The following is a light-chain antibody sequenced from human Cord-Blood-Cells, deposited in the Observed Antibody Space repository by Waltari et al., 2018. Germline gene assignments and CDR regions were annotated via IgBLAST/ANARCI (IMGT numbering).Light chain of an antibody. J-gene: IGLJ2*01. CDR1: SSDVGGNNY. CDR3: SSYAGSNNFVV. CDR2: GVS. V-gene: IGLV2-8*01. Sequence: QSALTQPPSASGSPGQPVPISCTGTSSDVGGNNYAAWYQQHPGIAPKLMIYGVSKRPSGVPDRFSGSKSGNTASLPVSGLQAEDEADYYCSSYAGSNNFVVFGGGTKLTVL.